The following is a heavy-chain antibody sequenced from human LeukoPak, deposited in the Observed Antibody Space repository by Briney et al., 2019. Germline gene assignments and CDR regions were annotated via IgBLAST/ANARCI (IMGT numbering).Heavy chain of an antibody. CDR1: GGTFSSYA. Sequence: SCKASGGTFSSYAISWVRQAPGKGLEWVAVISHDGSNKYYADSVKGRFTISRDNSKNTLYLQMNSLRVEDTAVYYCASAWHLGIVVVMLDSWGQGTLVTVSS. V-gene: IGHV3-30*04. D-gene: IGHD3-22*01. CDR2: ISHDGSNK. CDR3: ASAWHLGIVVVMLDS. J-gene: IGHJ4*02.